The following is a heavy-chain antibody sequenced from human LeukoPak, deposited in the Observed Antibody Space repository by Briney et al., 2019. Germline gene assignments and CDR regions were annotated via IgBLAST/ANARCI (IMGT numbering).Heavy chain of an antibody. CDR1: GYSISSGYY. D-gene: IGHD3-10*01. Sequence: SETLSLTCAVSGYSISSGYYWGWIRQPPGKGLEWIGYIYYSGSTNYNPSLKSRVTISVDTSKNQFSLKLSSVTAADTAVYYCARDQHYYGSGSYSGMNYYYYYMDVWGKGTTVTVSS. CDR2: IYYSGST. V-gene: IGHV4-61*01. J-gene: IGHJ6*03. CDR3: ARDQHYYGSGSYSGMNYYYYYMDV.